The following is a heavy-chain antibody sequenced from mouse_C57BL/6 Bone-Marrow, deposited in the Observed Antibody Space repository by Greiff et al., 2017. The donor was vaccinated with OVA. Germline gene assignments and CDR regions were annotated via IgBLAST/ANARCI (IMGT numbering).Heavy chain of an antibody. CDR2: INPNNGGT. V-gene: IGHV1-26*01. D-gene: IGHD3-1*01. J-gene: IGHJ3*01. Sequence: VQLQQSGPELVKPGASVKISCKASGYTFTDYYMNWVKQSHGKSLEWIGDINPNNGGTSYNQKFKGKATLTVDKSSSTAAMETRSPTSEDLAFYSSARKGYAIDGPGFAIWGQGTLVTVSA. CDR3: ARKGYAIDGPGFAI. CDR1: GYTFTDYY.